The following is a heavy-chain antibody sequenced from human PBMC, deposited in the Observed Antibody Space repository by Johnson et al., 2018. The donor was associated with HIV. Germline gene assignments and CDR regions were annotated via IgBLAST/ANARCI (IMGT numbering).Heavy chain of an antibody. D-gene: IGHD3-22*01. J-gene: IGHJ3*02. V-gene: IGHV3-66*01. CDR3: ARYGVSSGYYEEHDAFDI. CDR1: GFSVSTYY. CDR2: LFSGGTT. Sequence: VQLVESGGGLVQPGGSLRLSCAASGFSVSTYYMSWVRQAPGRGLEWVSVLFSGGTTYYADSVKGRFTISRDNAKNSLYLQMNSLRAEDTAVYYCARYGVSSGYYEEHDAFDIWGQGTMVTVSS.